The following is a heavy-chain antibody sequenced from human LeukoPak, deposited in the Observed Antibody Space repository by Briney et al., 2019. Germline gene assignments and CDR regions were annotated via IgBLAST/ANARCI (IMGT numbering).Heavy chain of an antibody. J-gene: IGHJ4*02. CDR3: ARGPGYNPYYFDY. CDR2: INERGSST. Sequence: GGSLRLSCAASGFTFSNSWLHWVRQAPGKGLVWVSRINERGSSTSYADSVKGRFTISRDNAKNTLYLQMNSLRAEDTAVYYCARGPGYNPYYFDYWGQGTLVTVSS. V-gene: IGHV3-74*01. CDR1: GFTFSNSW. D-gene: IGHD5-24*01.